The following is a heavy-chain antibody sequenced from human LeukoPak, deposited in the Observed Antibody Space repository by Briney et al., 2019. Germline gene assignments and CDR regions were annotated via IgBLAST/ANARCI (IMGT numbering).Heavy chain of an antibody. V-gene: IGHV3-23*01. CDR3: ARAAVGPDYGDYVFDY. J-gene: IGHJ4*02. CDR2: ISGSGGST. D-gene: IGHD4-17*01. CDR1: GFTFSSYA. Sequence: GGSLRLSCAASGFTFSSYAMSWVRQAPGKGLDWVSAISGSGGSTYYADSVKGRFTISRDNAKNSLYLQMNSLRAEDTAVYYCARAAVGPDYGDYVFDYWGQGTLVTVSS.